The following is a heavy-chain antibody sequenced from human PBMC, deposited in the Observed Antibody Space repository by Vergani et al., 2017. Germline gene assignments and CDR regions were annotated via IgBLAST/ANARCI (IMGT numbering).Heavy chain of an antibody. J-gene: IGHJ4*02. Sequence: QVQLQESGPALVKPSGTLSLTCAVSGGSISTSNWWSWVRPPPGQGLEWIGDIYHSGNANYNPSLKSRVTISVDKSKNQFSLKLSAVTAADTAVYYCARVPWGVTTLDYWGQGTLVTVSS. CDR3: ARVPWGVTTLDY. V-gene: IGHV4-4*02. CDR2: IYHSGNA. D-gene: IGHD4-17*01. CDR1: GGSISTSNW.